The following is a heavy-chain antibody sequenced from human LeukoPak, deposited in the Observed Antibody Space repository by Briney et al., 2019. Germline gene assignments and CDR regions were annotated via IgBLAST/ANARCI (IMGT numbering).Heavy chain of an antibody. V-gene: IGHV3-23*01. CDR2: ISGSGGST. CDR3: AKGAHVSNYYYGMDV. Sequence: GGSLRLSCVASGFTFSSYAMGWVRQAPGKGLEWVSAISGSGGSTYYADSVKGRFTISRDNSKNTLYLQMNSLRAEDTAVYYCAKGAHVSNYYYGMDVWGQGTTVTVSS. CDR1: GFTFSSYA. J-gene: IGHJ6*02.